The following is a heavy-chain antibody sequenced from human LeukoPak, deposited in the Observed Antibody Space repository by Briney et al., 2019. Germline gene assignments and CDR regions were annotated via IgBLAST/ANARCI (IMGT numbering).Heavy chain of an antibody. CDR2: ISGSGGST. Sequence: PGGSLRLSCAASGLTFSSYAMSWVRQAPGKGLEWVSAISGSGGSTYYADSVKGRFTISRDNSKNTLYLQMNSLRAEDTAVYYCAKGAAFGELYYGMDVWGQGTTVTVSS. D-gene: IGHD3-10*01. V-gene: IGHV3-23*01. CDR1: GLTFSSYA. CDR3: AKGAAFGELYYGMDV. J-gene: IGHJ6*02.